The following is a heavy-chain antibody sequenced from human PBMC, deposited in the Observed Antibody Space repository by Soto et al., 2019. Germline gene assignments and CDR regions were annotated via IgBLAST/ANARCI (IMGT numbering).Heavy chain of an antibody. V-gene: IGHV4-59*08. CDR1: GDSINKYQ. CDR3: ARSNTRYSSPDY. J-gene: IGHJ4*02. Sequence: LSLTGTGSGDSINKYQWSWVRQPPGKGLEWIGCFYFSTNYNPALNSRVTISVDRSKNHFSLKLTSVTAADTAVYFCARSNTRYSSPDYWGQGTLVTVSS. CDR2: FYFST. D-gene: IGHD3-22*01.